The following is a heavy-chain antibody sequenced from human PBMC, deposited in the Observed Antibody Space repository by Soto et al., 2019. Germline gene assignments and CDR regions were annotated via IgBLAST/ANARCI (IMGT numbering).Heavy chain of an antibody. J-gene: IGHJ4*02. CDR3: ARVYYDYIWGSQALAFDY. CDR1: GYTFTSYG. CDR2: ISAYNGNT. Sequence: ASVKVSCKASGYTFTSYGISWVRQAPGQGLEWMGWISAYNGNTNYAQKLQGRVTMTTDTSTSTAYMELRSLRSDDTAVYYCARVYYDYIWGSQALAFDYWGQGTLVTVS. V-gene: IGHV1-18*01. D-gene: IGHD3-16*01.